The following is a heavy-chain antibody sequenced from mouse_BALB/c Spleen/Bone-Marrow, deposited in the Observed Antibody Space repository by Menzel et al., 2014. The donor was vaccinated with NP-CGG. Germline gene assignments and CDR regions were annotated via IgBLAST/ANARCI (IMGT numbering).Heavy chain of an antibody. Sequence: EVKLVGSGGGLVQPGGSLKLSCAASGFTFGSYGMSWVRQTPDKRLELVASINSNGGSTYYPDSVKGRFTISRDNAKNTLSLQMSSLKSEDTAMYYCARGNYGNYVDYFDYWGQGTTLTVSS. D-gene: IGHD2-1*01. V-gene: IGHV5-6-3*01. J-gene: IGHJ2*01. CDR2: INSNGGST. CDR3: ARGNYGNYVDYFDY. CDR1: GFTFGSYG.